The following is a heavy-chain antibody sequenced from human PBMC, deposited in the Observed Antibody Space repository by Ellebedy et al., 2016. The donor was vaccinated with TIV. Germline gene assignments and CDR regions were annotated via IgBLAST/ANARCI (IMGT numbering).Heavy chain of an antibody. Sequence: PGGSLRLSCAASGFTFSSYAMSWVRQAPGKGLEWVSTISNTGSRTYYADSVRGRFTISRDNAKNTLYLQMNSLRLEDTGVYFCARAGSYRFDYWGPGSLVTVSS. V-gene: IGHV3-23*01. D-gene: IGHD1-26*01. J-gene: IGHJ4*02. CDR1: GFTFSSYA. CDR3: ARAGSYRFDY. CDR2: ISNTGSRT.